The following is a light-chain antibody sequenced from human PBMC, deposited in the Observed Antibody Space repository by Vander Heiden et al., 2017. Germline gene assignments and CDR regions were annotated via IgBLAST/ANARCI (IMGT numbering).Light chain of an antibody. CDR1: QSVNSY. CDR2: DAS. Sequence: ETELTQSPGTLSLSPGERATLSYMASQSVNSYLAWYQQKPGQAPRLLIYDASNRATGIPARFSGRESGTDFTLTISSLEPEDSAVYYCQQRCNWQNTFGQWTHLEIK. CDR3: QQRCNWQNT. J-gene: IGKJ5*01. V-gene: IGKV3-11*01.